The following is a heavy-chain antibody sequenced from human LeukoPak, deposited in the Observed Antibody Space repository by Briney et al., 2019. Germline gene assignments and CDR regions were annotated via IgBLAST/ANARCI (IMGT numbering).Heavy chain of an antibody. CDR1: GYTFTSYD. D-gene: IGHD3-22*01. J-gene: IGHJ4*02. Sequence: GASVTVSCKASGYTFTSYDINWVRQATGQGLEWMGWMNPNSGNTGYAQKFQGRVAMTRNTSISTAYMELSSLRSEDTAVYYCARDQDYYDSPGGYWGQGTLVTVSS. V-gene: IGHV1-8*01. CDR2: MNPNSGNT. CDR3: ARDQDYYDSPGGY.